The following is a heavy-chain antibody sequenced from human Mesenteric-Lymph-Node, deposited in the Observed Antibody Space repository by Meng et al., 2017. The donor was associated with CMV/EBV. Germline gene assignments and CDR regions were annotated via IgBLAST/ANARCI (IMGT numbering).Heavy chain of an antibody. V-gene: IGHV1-2*02. J-gene: IGHJ4*02. CDR2: INPNSGDT. CDR1: GYTFTGYY. CDR3: ARGVHSGSYYVFDY. Sequence: ASVKVSCKASGYTFTGYYMHWVRQAPGQGLEWMGWINPNSGDTNYAQKFQGRVTMTRDTSISTAYMELSRLRSDDTAVYYCARGVHSGSYYVFDYWGQGTLVTVSS. D-gene: IGHD1-26*01.